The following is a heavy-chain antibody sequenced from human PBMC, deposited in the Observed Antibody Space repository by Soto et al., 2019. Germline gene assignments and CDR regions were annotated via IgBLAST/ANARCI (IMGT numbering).Heavy chain of an antibody. D-gene: IGHD2-8*01. CDR3: ARRYAGNFDY. V-gene: IGHV4-59*01. CDR2: IYYSGST. Sequence: SETLSLTCTVSGGSISSYYWSWIRQPPGKGLEWIGYIYYSGSTNYNPSLKSRVTISVDTSKNQFSQKMSTVTAADTAVYYCARRYAGNFDYWGQGTLVTVS. CDR1: GGSISSYY. J-gene: IGHJ4*02.